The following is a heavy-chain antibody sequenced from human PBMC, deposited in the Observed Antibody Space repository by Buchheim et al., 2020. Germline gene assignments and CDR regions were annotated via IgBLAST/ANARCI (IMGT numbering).Heavy chain of an antibody. CDR3: GRAGSSGWYGY. Sequence: QVQLQESGPGLVKPSETLSLTCTVSGGSISSYYWSWIRQPPGKGLEWIGYIYYSGSTNYNPSLKSRVTISVDTSKNQFSLKLSSVTAADTAVYYCGRAGSSGWYGYWGQGTL. CDR1: GGSISSYY. J-gene: IGHJ4*02. V-gene: IGHV4-59*01. D-gene: IGHD6-19*01. CDR2: IYYSGST.